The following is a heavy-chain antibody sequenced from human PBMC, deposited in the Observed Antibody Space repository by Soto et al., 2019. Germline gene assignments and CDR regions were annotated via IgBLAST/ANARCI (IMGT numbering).Heavy chain of an antibody. CDR2: IKQDGSEK. CDR3: ARDWLYYYDSSQDGAFDI. V-gene: IGHV3-7*01. CDR1: GFTFSSYW. D-gene: IGHD3-22*01. J-gene: IGHJ3*02. Sequence: EVQLVESGGGLVQPGGSLRLSCAASGFTFSSYWMSWVRQAPGKGLEWVANIKQDGSEKYYVDSVKGRFTISKDNAKNSLYLQMNSLRAEDTAVYYCARDWLYYYDSSQDGAFDIWGQGTMVTVSS.